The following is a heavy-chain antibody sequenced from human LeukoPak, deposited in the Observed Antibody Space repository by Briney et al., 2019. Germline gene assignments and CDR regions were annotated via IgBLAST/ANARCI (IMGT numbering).Heavy chain of an antibody. V-gene: IGHV4-34*01. J-gene: IGHJ5*02. CDR3: ARGPSGVVVPAAMKVGWFDH. CDR1: GGSFSGYY. D-gene: IGHD2-2*01. Sequence: NPSETLSLTCAVYGGSFSGYYWSWIRQPPGKGLEWVGEINHSGSTNYNPSLKSRVTISVVTAQNQFSVKLSSVTAADTAVYYCARGPSGVVVPAAMKVGWFDHWGQGTLVTVSS. CDR2: INHSGST.